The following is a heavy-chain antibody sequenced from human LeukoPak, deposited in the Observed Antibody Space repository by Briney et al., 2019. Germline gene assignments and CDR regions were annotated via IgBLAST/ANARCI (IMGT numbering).Heavy chain of an antibody. CDR3: ARDPVAYYYDSSGYYVD. J-gene: IGHJ4*02. CDR2: FDPEDGET. CDR1: GYTLTELS. Sequence: ASVKVSCKVSGYTLTELSMHWVRQAPGKGLEWMGGFDPEDGETIYAQKFQGRVTMTEDTSTDTAYMELRSLRSDDTAVYYCARDPVAYYYDSSGYYVDWGQGTLVTVSS. D-gene: IGHD3-22*01. V-gene: IGHV1-24*01.